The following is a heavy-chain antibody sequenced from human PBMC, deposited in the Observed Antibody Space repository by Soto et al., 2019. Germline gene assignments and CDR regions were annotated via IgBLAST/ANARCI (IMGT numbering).Heavy chain of an antibody. Sequence: PGGSLRLSCAASGFTFSSYSMNWVRQAPGKGLEWVSSISKSSRYIYYADSMKGRFTISRDNAKNSLYLQMNSLRAEDTAVYYCARDYYDSFFDYWGQGTLVTVSS. CDR2: ISKSSRYI. V-gene: IGHV3-21*01. CDR1: GFTFSSYS. J-gene: IGHJ4*02. D-gene: IGHD3-22*01. CDR3: ARDYYDSFFDY.